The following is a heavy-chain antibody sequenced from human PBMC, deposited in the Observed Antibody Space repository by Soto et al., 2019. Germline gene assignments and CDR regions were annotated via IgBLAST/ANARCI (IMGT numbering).Heavy chain of an antibody. CDR2: ISFDGGNQ. CDR3: AKDSSVTAAGSGGRFDP. J-gene: IGHJ5*02. Sequence: QVQFVQSGGGVVQPGRSLRLSCAASGFDFNTYGLHWVRQAPGKGLEWVAGISFDGGNQYYADSVKGRFTISRDKSNITLYSQMNSLGAEDTATYYCAKDSSVTAAGSGGRFDPWGQGTLVIVSS. D-gene: IGHD6-13*01. V-gene: IGHV3-30*18. CDR1: GFDFNTYG.